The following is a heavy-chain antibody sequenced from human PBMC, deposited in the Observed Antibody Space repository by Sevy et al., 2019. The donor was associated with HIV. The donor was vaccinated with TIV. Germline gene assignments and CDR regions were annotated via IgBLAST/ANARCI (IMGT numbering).Heavy chain of an antibody. Sequence: SETLSLTCSVSGGSISSHYWSWIRQPAGEGLEWIGRIYTSGGTNYNPSLKTRVNMSIDTSKNQFSLRLMSVTAADTAVYYCARYNFWSGHYDYFDYWGPGALVTVSS. V-gene: IGHV4-4*07. CDR2: IYTSGGT. J-gene: IGHJ4*02. CDR1: GGSISSHY. CDR3: ARYNFWSGHYDYFDY. D-gene: IGHD3-3*01.